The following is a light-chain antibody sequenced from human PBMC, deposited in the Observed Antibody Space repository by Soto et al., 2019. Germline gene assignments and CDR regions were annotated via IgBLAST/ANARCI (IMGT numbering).Light chain of an antibody. V-gene: IGKV3-15*01. Sequence: EIVLTQSQATLSLSPGETATLSFRASQSVSNYLAWYQQKPGQAPRLLIYGASTRATGIPARFSGSGSGTEFTLTISSLQSEDFAVYYCQQYNNWPPWTFGQGTKVDIK. J-gene: IGKJ1*01. CDR3: QQYNNWPPWT. CDR1: QSVSNY. CDR2: GAS.